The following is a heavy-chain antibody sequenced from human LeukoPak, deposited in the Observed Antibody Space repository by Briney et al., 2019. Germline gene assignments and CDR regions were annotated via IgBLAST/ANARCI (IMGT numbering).Heavy chain of an antibody. J-gene: IGHJ4*02. CDR1: GFTFDDYG. D-gene: IGHD3-22*01. Sequence: GGSLRLSCAASGFTFDDYGMSWVRQAPGKGLEWVSGINWNGGSTGYADSVKGRFTISRDNAKNSLYLQMNSLRAEDTAVYYCARGPNYYDSSGYYPGTDYWGQGTLVTVSS. CDR3: ARGPNYYDSSGYYPGTDY. V-gene: IGHV3-20*04. CDR2: INWNGGST.